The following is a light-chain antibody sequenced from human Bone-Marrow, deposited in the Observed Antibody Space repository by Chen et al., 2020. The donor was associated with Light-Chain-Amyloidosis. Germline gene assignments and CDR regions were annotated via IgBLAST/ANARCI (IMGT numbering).Light chain of an antibody. Sequence: DIQLTQSPSSLSASVGDKVTVTCRASRAIGNYLNWYQQKAGSAPKLLIFSSSTLQSGVPSRFSGSGSGTDFTLTINSLQPEDFASYFCQQYYGPPFTFGPGTKVGIK. CDR3: QQYYGPPFT. CDR2: SSS. CDR1: RAIGNY. V-gene: IGKV1-39*01. J-gene: IGKJ3*01.